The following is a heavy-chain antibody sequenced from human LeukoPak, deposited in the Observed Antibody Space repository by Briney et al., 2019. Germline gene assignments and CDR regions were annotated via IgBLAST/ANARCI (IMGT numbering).Heavy chain of an antibody. CDR2: ISSNGGST. D-gene: IGHD1-26*01. V-gene: IGHV3-64D*06. J-gene: IGHJ5*02. CDR1: GFTFSSYA. CDR3: VKDKIVGATGENWFDP. Sequence: GGSLRLSCSASGFTFSSYAMHWVRQAPGKGLEYVSAISSNGGSTYYADSVKGRFTISRDNSKNTLYLQMSSLRAEDTAVYYCVKDKIVGATGENWFDPWGQGTLVIVSS.